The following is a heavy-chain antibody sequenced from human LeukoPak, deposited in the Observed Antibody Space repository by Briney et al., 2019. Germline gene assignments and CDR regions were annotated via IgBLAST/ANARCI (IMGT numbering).Heavy chain of an antibody. CDR2: ISGSGDNI. CDR1: GFTFSSYS. J-gene: IGHJ6*02. CDR3: AKTYGSLYYYGMDV. V-gene: IGHV3-21*01. Sequence: GGSLRLSCAASGFTFSSYSMNWVRQAPGKGLEWVSSISGSGDNIYYAESVKGRFTISRDNAKNSLYLQMNSLRVEDTAVYYCAKTYGSLYYYGMDVWGQGTTVTVSS. D-gene: IGHD3-10*01.